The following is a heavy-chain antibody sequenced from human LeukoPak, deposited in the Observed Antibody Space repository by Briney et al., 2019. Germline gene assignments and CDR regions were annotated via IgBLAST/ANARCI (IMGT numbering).Heavy chain of an antibody. CDR2: ISSDGGNI. V-gene: IGHV3-30*04. Sequence: GGSLRLSCAASGFSFSSFAFHWVRQAPGKGLEGVAVISSDGGNIYYADSVTGRTLISRDNSKNTLYLLFYSLKPEDTAVYYCARDRGPTIAVPYYFDFWGQGTVVTVSS. CDR1: GFSFSSFA. CDR3: ARDRGPTIAVPYYFDF. J-gene: IGHJ4*02. D-gene: IGHD6-19*01.